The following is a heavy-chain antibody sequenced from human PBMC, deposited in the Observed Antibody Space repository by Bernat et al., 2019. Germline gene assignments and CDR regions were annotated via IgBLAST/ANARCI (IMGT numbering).Heavy chain of an antibody. V-gene: IGHV3-30*18. CDR1: GFTFSSYD. J-gene: IGHJ1*01. CDR3: AKDRWDYIWGSYHLEYFQH. CDR2: ISYDGSNK. Sequence: VQLVESGGGVVQPGRSLRLSCAASGFTFSSYDMHWVRQAPGKGLEWVAVISYDGSNKYYADSVKGRFTISRDNSKNTLYLQMNSLRAEDTAVYYCAKDRWDYIWGSYHLEYFQHWGQGTLVTVSS. D-gene: IGHD3-16*02.